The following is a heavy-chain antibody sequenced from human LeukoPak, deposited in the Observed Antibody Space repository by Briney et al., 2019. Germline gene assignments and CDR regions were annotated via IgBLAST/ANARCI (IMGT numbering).Heavy chain of an antibody. CDR1: GGSISSGGYY. CDR3: ARGPPRTNDVRDY. D-gene: IGHD2-8*01. J-gene: IGHJ4*02. CDR2: IYYSGST. Sequence: PSETPSLTCTVSGGSISSGGYYWSWIRQHPGKGLEWIGYIYYSGSTYYNPSLKSRVTISVDTSKNQFSLKLSSVTAADTAVYYCARGPPRTNDVRDYWGQGTLVTVSS. V-gene: IGHV4-31*03.